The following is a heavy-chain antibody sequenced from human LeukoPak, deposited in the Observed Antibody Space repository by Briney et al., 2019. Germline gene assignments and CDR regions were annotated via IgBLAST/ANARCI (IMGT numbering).Heavy chain of an antibody. V-gene: IGHV3-48*01. Sequence: PGRSLRLSCAASGFTFSRYSMNWVRQAPGKGLEWGSYISSSSSTIYYADSVKGRFTISRDNAKNALYLQMNSLRAAHTALYNCARGTSIEEVTAAYNCFDPCGQGALVTVSS. CDR2: ISSSSSTI. CDR3: ARGTSIEEVTAAYNCFDP. D-gene: IGHD2-2*01. CDR1: GFTFSRYS. J-gene: IGHJ5*02.